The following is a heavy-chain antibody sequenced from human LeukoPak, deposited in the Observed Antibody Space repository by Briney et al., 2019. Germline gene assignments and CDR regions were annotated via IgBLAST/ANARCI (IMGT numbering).Heavy chain of an antibody. V-gene: IGHV3-33*01. D-gene: IGHD3-22*01. CDR2: IWYDGSNK. CDR3: ARDPTMIVVEYYFDY. Sequence: RSLRLSCAASGFTFSSYGMHWVRQAPGKGLEWVAVIWYDGSNKYYADSVKGRFTISRDNSKNTLYLQMNSLRAEDTAVYYCARDPTMIVVEYYFDYWGQGTLVTVSS. J-gene: IGHJ4*02. CDR1: GFTFSSYG.